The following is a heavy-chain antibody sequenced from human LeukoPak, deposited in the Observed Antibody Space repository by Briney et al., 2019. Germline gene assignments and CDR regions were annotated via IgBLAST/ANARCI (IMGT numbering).Heavy chain of an antibody. CDR1: GVSISSSY. Sequence: SETLSLTCSVSGVSISSSYWSWIRQPPGKRLEWIGFIHQNGNTNYNPSLKSRVTMSVDTSKNQFSLKLSSVTAADTAVYYCASAGSYSVDYWGQGTLVTVSS. D-gene: IGHD1-26*01. V-gene: IGHV4-59*08. J-gene: IGHJ4*02. CDR3: ASAGSYSVDY. CDR2: IHQNGNT.